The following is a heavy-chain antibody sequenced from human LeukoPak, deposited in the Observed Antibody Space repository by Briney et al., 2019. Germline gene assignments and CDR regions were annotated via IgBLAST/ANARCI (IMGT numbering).Heavy chain of an antibody. CDR2: IRSKAYGGTT. CDR1: GFTFGDYA. D-gene: IGHD3-10*01. Sequence: GGSLRLSCTASGFTFGDYAMSWVRQAPGQGLEWVGFIRSKAYGGTTEYAASVKGRFTISRDDSKSIAYLQMNSLKTEDTAVYYCTRVLLWFGELLSFDYWGQGTLVTVSS. CDR3: TRVLLWFGELLSFDY. J-gene: IGHJ4*02. V-gene: IGHV3-49*04.